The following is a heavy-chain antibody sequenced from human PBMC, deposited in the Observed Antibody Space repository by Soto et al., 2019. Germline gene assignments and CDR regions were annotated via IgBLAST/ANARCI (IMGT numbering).Heavy chain of an antibody. V-gene: IGHV3-74*01. CDR1: GFTFSSYW. Sequence: PGGSLRLSCAASGFTFSSYWMHWVRQAPGKGLGWVSRINSDGSSTSYADSVKGRFTNSRDNAKNTLYLQMNSLRAEDTAVYYCAIFVGNPSLATGGFDSWGQGPLVTVSS. CDR2: INSDGSST. J-gene: IGHJ4*02. CDR3: AIFVGNPSLATGGFDS. D-gene: IGHD2-21*01.